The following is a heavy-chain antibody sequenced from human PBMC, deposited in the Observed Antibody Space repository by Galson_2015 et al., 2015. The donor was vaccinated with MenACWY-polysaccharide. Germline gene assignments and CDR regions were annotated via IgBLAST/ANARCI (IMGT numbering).Heavy chain of an antibody. CDR1: GFTFSRHW. D-gene: IGHD2-2*01. Sequence: SLRLSCAASGFTFSRHWMHWVRQAPGKGLVWVSRINSDGSRTDHADSVKGRFTISRDNAKDTLHLEMNSLRAEDTAVYYCARDRVDVLVIDAHTLFDLWGQGTLVIVSS. J-gene: IGHJ4*02. CDR3: ARDRVDVLVIDAHTLFDL. V-gene: IGHV3-74*01. CDR2: INSDGSRT.